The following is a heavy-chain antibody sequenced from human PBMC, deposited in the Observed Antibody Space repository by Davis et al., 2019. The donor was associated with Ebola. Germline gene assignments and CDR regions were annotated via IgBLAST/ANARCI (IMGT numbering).Heavy chain of an antibody. CDR1: GFTFSSYI. V-gene: IGHV3-48*02. CDR2: ISSSSSTI. Sequence: PGGSLSLSFSAPGFTFSSYIMTWVRQAPGKGLEWVSYISSSSSTIYYADSVKGRFTISRDNAKNSLYLQMNSLRDEDTAVYYCARRHDYGDYLGFDPWGQGTPIHRLL. D-gene: IGHD4-17*01. J-gene: IGHJ5*02. CDR3: ARRHDYGDYLGFDP.